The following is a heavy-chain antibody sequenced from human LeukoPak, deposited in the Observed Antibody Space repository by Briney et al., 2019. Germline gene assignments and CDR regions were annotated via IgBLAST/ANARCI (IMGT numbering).Heavy chain of an antibody. CDR2: IAYDGSRA. CDR1: GFTFGGYG. Sequence: GGSLRLSCAGSGFTFGGYGMHRFRQTPGKGLEWVAVIAYDGSRAFYAASVKGRFTISRDNSKNTMPVQMDDLRAEDTAVYYCTRYNNDHFDYWGQGTLVTVSS. CDR3: TRYNNDHFDY. J-gene: IGHJ4*02. D-gene: IGHD1-14*01. V-gene: IGHV3-33*01.